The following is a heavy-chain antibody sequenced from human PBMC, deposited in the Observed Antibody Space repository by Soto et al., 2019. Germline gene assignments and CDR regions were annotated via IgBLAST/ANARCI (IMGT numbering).Heavy chain of an antibody. CDR1: GGSISSYY. D-gene: IGHD3-10*01. J-gene: IGHJ5*02. V-gene: IGHV4-59*01. Sequence: QVQLQESGPGLVKPSETLSLTCTVSGGSISSYYWSWIRQPPGKGLEWIGYIYYSGSTNYNPTLKSRVTISVDTSKNPFSLKLSSVTAADTAVYYCARARLSRSWWFDPWGQGTLVTVSS. CDR3: ARARLSRSWWFDP. CDR2: IYYSGST.